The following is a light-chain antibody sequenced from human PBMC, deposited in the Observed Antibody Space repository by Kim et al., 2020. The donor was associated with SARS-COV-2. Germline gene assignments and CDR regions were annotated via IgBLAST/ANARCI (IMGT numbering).Light chain of an antibody. CDR2: KTN. CDR3: VLYLGSGIWV. J-gene: IGLJ3*02. V-gene: IGLV8-61*01. Sequence: QTVVTQEPSLSVSPGGTVTLTCDLSSGSVSNKFYPSWHQHTPGQAPRTLIYKTNIRSSGVPDRFSGSILGNKSALTITGAQADDESDYYCVLYLGSGIWVIGGGTQLTVL. CDR1: SGSVSNKFY.